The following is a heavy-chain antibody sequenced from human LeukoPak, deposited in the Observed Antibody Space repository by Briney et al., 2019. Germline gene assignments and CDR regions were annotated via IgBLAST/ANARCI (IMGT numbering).Heavy chain of an antibody. Sequence: SETLSLTCAVYGGSFSGYYWSWIRQPPGKGLEWIGEINHSGNTNYNPSLKSRVTISVDTSKNQFSLKLSSVTAADTAVYYCERVGRWLQLGNDYWGQGTLVTVSS. V-gene: IGHV4-34*01. CDR3: ERVGRWLQLGNDY. J-gene: IGHJ4*02. D-gene: IGHD5-24*01. CDR2: INHSGNT. CDR1: GGSFSGYY.